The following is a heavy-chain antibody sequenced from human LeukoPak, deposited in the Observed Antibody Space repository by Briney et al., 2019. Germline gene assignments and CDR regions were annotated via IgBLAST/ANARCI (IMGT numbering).Heavy chain of an antibody. CDR3: ARELTDSSGYYLDPKPFDY. CDR1: GFTFSSYS. V-gene: IGHV3-21*01. Sequence: GGSLRLSRAASGFTFSSYSMTWVRQAPGKGLEWVSSISSSSSYIYYADSVKGRFTISRDDAKNSLYLQMNSLRAEDAAVYYCARELTDSSGYYLDPKPFDYWGQGTLVTVSS. CDR2: ISSSSSYI. D-gene: IGHD3-22*01. J-gene: IGHJ4*02.